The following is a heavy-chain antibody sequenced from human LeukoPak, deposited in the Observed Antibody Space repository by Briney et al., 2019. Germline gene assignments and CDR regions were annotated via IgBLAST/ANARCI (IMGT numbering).Heavy chain of an antibody. Sequence: PSETLSLTCAVYGGSFSGYYWSWIRQPPGKGLEWIGETNHSGSTNYNPSLKSRVTISVDTSKNQFSLKLSSVTAADTAVYYCARRYYGDFNTFDIWGQGTMVIVSS. V-gene: IGHV4-34*01. D-gene: IGHD4-17*01. J-gene: IGHJ3*02. CDR2: TNHSGST. CDR3: ARRYYGDFNTFDI. CDR1: GGSFSGYY.